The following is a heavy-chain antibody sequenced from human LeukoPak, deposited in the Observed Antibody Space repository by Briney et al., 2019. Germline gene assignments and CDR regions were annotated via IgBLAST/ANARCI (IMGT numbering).Heavy chain of an antibody. J-gene: IGHJ4*02. D-gene: IGHD2/OR15-2a*01. CDR3: ARRVNSLPIDY. CDR2: INHSGST. CDR1: GVSFSGYY. V-gene: IGHV4-34*01. Sequence: PSETLSLTCPVYGVSFSGYYWSWIRQPLGKGLEWIGEINHSGSTNCNPSLKSRVTISVDTSKNQFSLKLSSVTAADTAVYYCARRVNSLPIDYWGQGTLVTVSS.